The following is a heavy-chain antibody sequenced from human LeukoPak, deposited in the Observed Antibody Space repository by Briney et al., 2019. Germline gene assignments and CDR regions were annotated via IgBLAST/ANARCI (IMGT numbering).Heavy chain of an antibody. CDR2: IKQAGSEK. CDR3: AINSGRDY. D-gene: IGHD1-26*01. J-gene: IGHJ4*02. V-gene: IGHV3-7*01. Sequence: GGSLRLSCAASGFTFSNYWMSWVRQAPGNGLEWVANIKQAGSEKYYVDSVKGRFTISRDNAKNSLYLQMSSLRVEDTAVYYCAINSGRDYWGQGTLVTVSS. CDR1: GFTFSNYW.